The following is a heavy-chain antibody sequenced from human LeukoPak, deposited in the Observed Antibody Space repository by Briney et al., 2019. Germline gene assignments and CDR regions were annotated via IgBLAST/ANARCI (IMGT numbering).Heavy chain of an antibody. CDR1: GFTFTSYA. V-gene: IGHV3-23*01. J-gene: IGHJ4*02. CDR2: ISGSGGST. D-gene: IGHD3-22*01. Sequence: PGGSLRLSCAASGFTFTSYAMRWVRQAPGKGLEWVSAISGSGGSTYYADSVKGRFTISRDTAKNTLYLQMNSLRAEDTAVYYCARDSAPYYYDSSGYYWHYWGQGTLVTVSS. CDR3: ARDSAPYYYDSSGYYWHY.